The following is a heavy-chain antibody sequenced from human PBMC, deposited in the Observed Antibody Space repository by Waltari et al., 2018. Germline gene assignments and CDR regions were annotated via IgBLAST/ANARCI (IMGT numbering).Heavy chain of an antibody. CDR1: GFTFSSHW. Sequence: EVQLVESGGDLVQPGGSLRLSCVDSGFTFSSHWMHWVRQAPGKGLVGVSRISSDGSRTPYADSVKGRFIISRNNAKNTLYLQINSLRVEDTAVYYCARDPEAAGDWGQGTLVTVSS. V-gene: IGHV3-74*01. D-gene: IGHD6-13*01. CDR2: ISSDGSRT. CDR3: ARDPEAAGD. J-gene: IGHJ4*02.